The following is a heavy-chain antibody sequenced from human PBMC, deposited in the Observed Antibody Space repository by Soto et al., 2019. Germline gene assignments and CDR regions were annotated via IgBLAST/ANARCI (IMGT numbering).Heavy chain of an antibody. J-gene: IGHJ3*02. D-gene: IGHD4-17*01. CDR2: ISSSSSTI. V-gene: IGHV3-48*01. Sequence: EVQLVESGGGLVQPGGSLRLSCAASGFTFSSYSMNWVRQAPGKGLEWVSYISSSSSTIYYADSVKGRFTISRDNAKNSLYLQMNILRADDTAVYCCARVDYGDHDAFDIWGQGTMVTVSS. CDR1: GFTFSSYS. CDR3: ARVDYGDHDAFDI.